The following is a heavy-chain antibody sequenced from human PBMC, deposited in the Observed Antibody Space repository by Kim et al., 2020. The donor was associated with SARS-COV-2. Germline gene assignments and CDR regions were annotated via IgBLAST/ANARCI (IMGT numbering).Heavy chain of an antibody. J-gene: IGHJ6*02. CDR2: VYYGWRS. Sequence: SETLSLTCAVSGGSISSSGFYWGWIRQSPGKGLEWIGSVYYGWRSYYHPSLKSRVTISGDTSKNQFSLNLSSVTAADTALYYCSTGGQYLYYYGMDVGGQGTTVTVSS. CDR3: STGGQYLYYYGMDV. V-gene: IGHV4-39*01. D-gene: IGHD2-15*01. CDR1: GGSISSSGFY.